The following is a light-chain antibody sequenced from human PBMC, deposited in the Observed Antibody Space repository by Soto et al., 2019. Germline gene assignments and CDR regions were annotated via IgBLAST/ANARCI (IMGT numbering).Light chain of an antibody. J-gene: IGLJ1*01. V-gene: IGLV1-40*01. Sequence: QSVLTQPPSVSGAPGQRVTISCTGSSSNIGAGYDVHWDQQLPGTAPKLLVYGNSNRPSGVPDRFSVYKSGTSASLANTGLQAEDEADYYRQSYDSSLSGFYVFGTGTKVTVL. CDR3: QSYDSSLSGFYV. CDR2: GNS. CDR1: SSNIGAGYD.